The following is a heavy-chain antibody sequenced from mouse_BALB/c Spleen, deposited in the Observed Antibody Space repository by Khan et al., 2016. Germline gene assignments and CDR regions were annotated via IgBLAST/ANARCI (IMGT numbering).Heavy chain of an antibody. V-gene: IGHV3-2*02. CDR1: GYSITSDYA. D-gene: IGHD2-4*01. CDR3: AREDYDGAMDY. J-gene: IGHJ4*01. CDR2: ISYSGST. Sequence: EVKLEESGPGLVKPSQSLSLTCTVTGYSITSDYAWNWIRQFPGNKLEWMGYISYSGSTSYNPSLKSRISITRDTSKNQFLLQLNSVTTEDTATCYCAREDYDGAMDYWCHGTSVTVSS.